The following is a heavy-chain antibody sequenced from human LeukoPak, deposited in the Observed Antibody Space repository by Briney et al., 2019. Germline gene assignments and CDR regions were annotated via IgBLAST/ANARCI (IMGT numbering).Heavy chain of an antibody. CDR1: GFTFSRYA. D-gene: IGHD3-9*01. Sequence: GGSLRLSCAASGFTFSRYAMHWVRQAPGKGLEWVACISYDGRETFYADSVKGRFTISRDNSKNTLYLQLNSLRAEDTAVYYCAKDLTGPYLDYWGQRTLVTVSS. CDR2: ISYDGRET. J-gene: IGHJ4*02. V-gene: IGHV3-30*04. CDR3: AKDLTGPYLDY.